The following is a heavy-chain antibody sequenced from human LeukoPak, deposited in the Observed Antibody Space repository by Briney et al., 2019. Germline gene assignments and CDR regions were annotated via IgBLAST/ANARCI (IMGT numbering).Heavy chain of an antibody. D-gene: IGHD5-24*01. CDR2: IKQDGSEK. J-gene: IGHJ4*02. Sequence: GGSLRLSCAASGFTFSSYWMTWVRQAPGKGLEWVANIKQDGSEKYYVDSVKGRFTISRDNAKNSLYLQMNSLRAEDTAVYYCARDLGVDGYKAWAFDYWGQGTLVTVSS. V-gene: IGHV3-7*01. CDR3: ARDLGVDGYKAWAFDY. CDR1: GFTFSSYW.